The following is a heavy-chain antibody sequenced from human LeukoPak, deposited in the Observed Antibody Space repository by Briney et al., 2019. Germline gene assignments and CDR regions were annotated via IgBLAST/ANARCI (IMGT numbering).Heavy chain of an antibody. D-gene: IGHD1-14*01. CDR3: ASDLTGYSDY. CDR2: INTDGSIT. V-gene: IGHV3-74*01. J-gene: IGHJ4*02. Sequence: GGSLRLSCAASGFTFSNYWIHWVRQAPGKGLVWVSRINTDGSITSYADSVKGRFTISRDNAKGTLYLQMNSLRAEDTAVYYCASDLTGYSDYWGQGTLVTVSS. CDR1: GFTFSNYW.